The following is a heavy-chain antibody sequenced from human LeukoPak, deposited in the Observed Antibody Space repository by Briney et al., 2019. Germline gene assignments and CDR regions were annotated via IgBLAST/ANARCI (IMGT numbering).Heavy chain of an antibody. CDR3: ARGYSYGYRGLSDAFDI. CDR1: GYTFTGYY. Sequence: ASVKVSCKASGYTFTGYYMHWVRQAPGQGLEWMGWINPNSGGTNYAQKSQGRVTMTRDTSISTAYMELSRLRSDDTAVYYCARGYSYGYRGLSDAFDIWGQGTMVTASS. J-gene: IGHJ3*02. V-gene: IGHV1-2*02. CDR2: INPNSGGT. D-gene: IGHD5-18*01.